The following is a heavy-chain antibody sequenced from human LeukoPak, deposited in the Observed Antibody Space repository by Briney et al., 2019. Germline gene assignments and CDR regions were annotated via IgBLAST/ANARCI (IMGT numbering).Heavy chain of an antibody. V-gene: IGHV4-59*01. J-gene: IGHJ4*02. CDR3: ARLRPGIAVATFDY. CDR2: IYYSGST. D-gene: IGHD6-19*01. Sequence: PSETLSLTCTASGSSISSYYWSWIRQPPGKGLEWIGYIYYSGSTNYNPSLKSRVTISVDTSKNQFSLKLSSVTAADTAVYYCARLRPGIAVATFDYWGQGTLVTVSS. CDR1: GSSISSYY.